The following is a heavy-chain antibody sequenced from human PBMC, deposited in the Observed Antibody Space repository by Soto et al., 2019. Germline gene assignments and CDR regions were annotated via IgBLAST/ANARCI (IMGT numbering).Heavy chain of an antibody. CDR3: AKVRGTMIVADPNDAFDI. D-gene: IGHD3-22*01. CDR2: ISSSSSTI. CDR1: GFTFSSYS. Sequence: GGSLRLSCAASGFTFSSYSMNWVRQAPGKGLEWVSYISSSSSTIYYADSVKGRFTISRDNSKNTLYLQMNSLRAEDTAVYYCAKVRGTMIVADPNDAFDIWGQGTMVTVSS. V-gene: IGHV3-48*01. J-gene: IGHJ3*02.